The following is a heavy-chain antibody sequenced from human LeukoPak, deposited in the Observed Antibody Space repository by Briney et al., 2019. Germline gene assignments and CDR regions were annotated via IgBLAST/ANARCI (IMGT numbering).Heavy chain of an antibody. Sequence: ASVKVSCKASGYTFTGYYMHWVRQAPGRGLEWMGRINPNSGGTNYAQKFQGRVTMTRDTSICTAYMELSRLRSDDTAVYYCARGGLSTVTTTRASGNYYYYGMDVWGQGTTVTVSS. J-gene: IGHJ6*02. D-gene: IGHD4-11*01. CDR1: GYTFTGYY. V-gene: IGHV1-2*06. CDR2: INPNSGGT. CDR3: ARGGLSTVTTTRASGNYYYYGMDV.